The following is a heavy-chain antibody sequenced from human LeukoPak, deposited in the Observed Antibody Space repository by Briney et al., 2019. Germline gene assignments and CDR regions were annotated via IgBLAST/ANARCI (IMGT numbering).Heavy chain of an antibody. CDR2: ISGSADYT. D-gene: IGHD6-19*01. Sequence: GGSLRLSCAPSGFTFSSYVMNWVRQAPGKGLEWVSAISGSADYTYYADSVKGRFIISRDTCKNIVHLQMNSLRAEDTAIYYCARRDTRSNGWLAFDYWGQGTLVTVSS. V-gene: IGHV3-23*01. CDR3: ARRDTRSNGWLAFDY. J-gene: IGHJ4*02. CDR1: GFTFSSYV.